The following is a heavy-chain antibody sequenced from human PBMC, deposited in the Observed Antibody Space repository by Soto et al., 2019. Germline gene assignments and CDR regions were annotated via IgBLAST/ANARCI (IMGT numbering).Heavy chain of an antibody. J-gene: IGHJ5*02. V-gene: IGHV1-8*01. CDR2: MNPNSGNT. CDR1: GYTFTSYD. D-gene: IGHD3-3*01. CDR3: ARGRAHSRIVTIFGVVTWFDP. Sequence: PRASVKVSCKASGYTFTSYDINWVRQATGQGLEWMGWMNPNSGNTGYAQKFQGRVTMTRNTSISTAYMELSSLRSEDTAVYYCARGRAHSRIVTIFGVVTWFDPWGQGTLVTVSS.